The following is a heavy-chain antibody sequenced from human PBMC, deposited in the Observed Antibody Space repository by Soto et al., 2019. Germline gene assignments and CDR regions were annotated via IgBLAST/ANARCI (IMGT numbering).Heavy chain of an antibody. Sequence: PGGSLRLSCAASGFTFSDYYMSWIRQAPGKGLEWASYISSSGSTIYYADSVKGRFTISRDNAKNSLYLQMNSLRAEDTAVYYCARDLCGGDCSEAFDIWGQGTMVTVSS. CDR1: GFTFSDYY. D-gene: IGHD2-21*01. CDR2: ISSSGSTI. V-gene: IGHV3-11*01. J-gene: IGHJ3*02. CDR3: ARDLCGGDCSEAFDI.